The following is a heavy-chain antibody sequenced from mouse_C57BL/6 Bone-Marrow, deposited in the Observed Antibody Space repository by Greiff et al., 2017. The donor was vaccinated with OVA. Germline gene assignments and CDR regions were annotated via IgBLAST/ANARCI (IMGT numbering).Heavy chain of an antibody. V-gene: IGHV1-82*01. CDR1: GYAFSSSW. CDR2: IYPGDGDT. J-gene: IGHJ2*01. D-gene: IGHD1-1*01. Sequence: QVQLQQSGPELVKPGASVKISCKASGYAFSSSWMNWVKQRHGKGLEWIGRIYPGDGDTNYNGKFKGKATLTADKSSSTAYMRLSSLTAEDSAVYCCARSEGYYYGSLDYWGQGTTLTVSS. CDR3: ARSEGYYYGSLDY.